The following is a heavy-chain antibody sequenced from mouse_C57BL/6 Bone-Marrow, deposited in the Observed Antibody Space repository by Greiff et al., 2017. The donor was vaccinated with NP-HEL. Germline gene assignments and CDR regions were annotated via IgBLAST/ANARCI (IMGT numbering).Heavy chain of an antibody. J-gene: IGHJ1*03. CDR1: GFTFSDYY. Sequence: EVKLVESEGGLVQPGSSMKLSCTASGFTFSDYYMAWVRQVPEKGLEWVANINYDGSSTSYQDSLKSRFILSRDNAKNILYLQMSSLKSEDTATYFCARVGDYDVYFDVWGTGTTVTVSS. V-gene: IGHV5-16*01. CDR3: ARVGDYDVYFDV. D-gene: IGHD2-4*01. CDR2: INYDGSST.